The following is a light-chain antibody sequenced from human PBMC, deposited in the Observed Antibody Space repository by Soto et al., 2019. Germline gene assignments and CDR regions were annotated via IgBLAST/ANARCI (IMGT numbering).Light chain of an antibody. J-gene: IGKJ1*01. Sequence: EIVCTQSPCRLSFSPGNRTTLSCRASQSVSRSYLGWYQQKPGQAPRLLMYGASIRAAGVPDRFSGSGSGTEFTLTISRLQPDDFAPYYCQDYTTYPWTFGQVAMVDIK. V-gene: IGKV3-20*01. CDR1: QSVSRSY. CDR3: QDYTTYPWT. CDR2: GAS.